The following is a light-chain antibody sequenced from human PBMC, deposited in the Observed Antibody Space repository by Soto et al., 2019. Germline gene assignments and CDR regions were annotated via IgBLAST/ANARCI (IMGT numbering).Light chain of an antibody. CDR2: AAS. CDR1: QGVSAY. J-gene: IGKJ2*01. V-gene: IGKV1-39*01. Sequence: DIQMTQSPSSLSASVGDRVTITCRASQGVSAYLLWYQQTQGRAPKILIYAASNLGRGVPSRVSGRGSGTNFTLTISSLQPEDLATYYCQQSYRTPHTVGQGTKLETK. CDR3: QQSYRTPHT.